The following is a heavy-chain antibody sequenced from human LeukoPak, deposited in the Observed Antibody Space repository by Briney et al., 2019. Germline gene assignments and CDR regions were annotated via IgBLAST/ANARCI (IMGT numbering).Heavy chain of an antibody. CDR2: IWYDGSNK. V-gene: IGHV3-33*01. CDR1: GFTFSNYG. Sequence: SGGSLRLSCAASGFTFSNYGMHWVRQAPGKGLEWVAVIWYDGSNKYYADSVKGRLTISRDNSKNTLYLQMNSLRAEDTAVYYCARTMRPILTGYYSLDYWGQGTLVTVSS. CDR3: ARTMRPILTGYYSLDY. J-gene: IGHJ4*02. D-gene: IGHD3-9*01.